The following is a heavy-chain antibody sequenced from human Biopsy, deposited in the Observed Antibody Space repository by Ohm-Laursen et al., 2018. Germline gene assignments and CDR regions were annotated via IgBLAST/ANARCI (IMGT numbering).Heavy chain of an antibody. D-gene: IGHD2-15*01. CDR2: LSGSGGTT. J-gene: IGHJ4*02. Sequence: SLRLSCSASGFTFSSYGMSWVRQAPGKGLEWVSVLSGSGGTTYYADSVKGRFTISRDNSKNTLYLQMNSLTAEDTAVYYCAKTFHGSSFLYDYWGQGALDTVSS. CDR3: AKTFHGSSFLYDY. V-gene: IGHV3-23*01. CDR1: GFTFSSYG.